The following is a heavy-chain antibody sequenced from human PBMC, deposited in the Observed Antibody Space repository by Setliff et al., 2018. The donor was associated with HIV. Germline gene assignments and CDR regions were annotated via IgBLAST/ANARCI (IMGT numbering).Heavy chain of an antibody. D-gene: IGHD2-15*01. J-gene: IGHJ4*02. Sequence: SETLSLTCSVSGVSMTNNYWTWIRQSPGKGLEWIGYVHYSGNTRYNPSLKSRVTISVDTPKNKFSLKLSSVTAADTAVYYCASEKVAWTVSDSFFEFWGQGVPVTVSS. V-gene: IGHV4-59*01. CDR1: GVSMTNNY. CDR3: ASEKVAWTVSDSFFEF. CDR2: VHYSGNT.